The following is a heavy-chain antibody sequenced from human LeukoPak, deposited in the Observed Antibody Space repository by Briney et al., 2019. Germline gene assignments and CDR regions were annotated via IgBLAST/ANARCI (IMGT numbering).Heavy chain of an antibody. J-gene: IGHJ6*02. CDR2: INTTPGNP. Sequence: ASVKVSCKASGYTFTSYAMNWVRQAPGQGLEWRGWINTTPGNPTYAQGFTGRFVFSLDTSVSTAYLQISSLKAEDTAVYYCAARRCSSTSCYWDYYYGMDVWGQGTTVTVSS. D-gene: IGHD2-2*01. CDR3: AARRCSSTSCYWDYYYGMDV. V-gene: IGHV7-4-1*02. CDR1: GYTFTSYA.